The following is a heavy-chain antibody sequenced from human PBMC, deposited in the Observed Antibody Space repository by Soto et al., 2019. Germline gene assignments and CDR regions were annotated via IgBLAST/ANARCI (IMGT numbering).Heavy chain of an antibody. D-gene: IGHD1-26*01. V-gene: IGHV3-30*18. Sequence: QGQFVESGGGVVQPGKSLKLSCAASGLPFSAYGMHWVRQAPGKGLEGLAVIPHDGSRNYDADSVKGRFTIARDNSTNTLYLQLNGLGPDVTAVYYGAKGWEKLDSWGQGAVVTVSS. J-gene: IGHJ4*02. CDR2: IPHDGSRN. CDR3: AKGWEKLDS. CDR1: GLPFSAYG.